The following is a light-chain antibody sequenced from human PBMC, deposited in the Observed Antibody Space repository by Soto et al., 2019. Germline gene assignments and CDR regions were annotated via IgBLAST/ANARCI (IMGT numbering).Light chain of an antibody. J-gene: IGKJ3*01. CDR2: DAS. CDR3: QQRSNWPPEVT. CDR1: QSVSSS. V-gene: IGKV3-11*01. Sequence: EIVLTQSPDTLSLSPGERATLSCRASQSVSSSLAWYQQKPGQAPRLLIYDASKRATGIPARFSGSGSGTDFTLTISSLEPEDFAVYSCQQRSNWPPEVTFGPGTKVDIK.